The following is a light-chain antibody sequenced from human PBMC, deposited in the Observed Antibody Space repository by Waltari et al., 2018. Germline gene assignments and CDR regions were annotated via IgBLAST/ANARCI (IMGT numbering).Light chain of an antibody. CDR1: QSVSRT. V-gene: IGKV3-20*01. CDR3: QHYVRLPAT. J-gene: IGKJ1*01. Sequence: EIVLTQSPGTLSLSPGERVTLSCRASQSVSRTLAWYQQKPGQAPKLLIYGASIRATGIPDRFTGSGYGTDFSLTISSLEPEDFAIYFCQHYVRLPATFGQGTKVEIK. CDR2: GAS.